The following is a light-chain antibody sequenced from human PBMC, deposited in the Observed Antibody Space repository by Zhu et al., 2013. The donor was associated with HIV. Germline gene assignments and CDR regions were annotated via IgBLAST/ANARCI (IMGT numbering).Light chain of an antibody. J-gene: IGKJ1*01. V-gene: IGKV3-20*01. CDR1: QSVSSSY. CDR3: LQYGSSSWT. CDR2: GAS. Sequence: EIVLTQSPGTLSLSPGERATLSCRAGQSVSSSYLAWYQQKPGQPPRLLIYGASSRATGIPDRFSGSGSVRDFTLTISRLEPEDFAVYYCLQYGSSSWTFGQGTKVEI.